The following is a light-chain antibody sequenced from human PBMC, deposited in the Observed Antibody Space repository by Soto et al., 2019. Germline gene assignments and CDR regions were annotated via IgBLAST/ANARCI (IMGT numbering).Light chain of an antibody. Sequence: EIVLTQSPGTLSLSPGERATLSCRDSQSVSNNYLAWYQQKPGQAPRLLIYGASNRATGTPDRFSGSGSGTDFTLTISRLEPEDLAVDYCQQYGTSGTFGQGTKVDIK. CDR3: QQYGTSGT. J-gene: IGKJ1*01. CDR1: QSVSNNY. CDR2: GAS. V-gene: IGKV3-20*01.